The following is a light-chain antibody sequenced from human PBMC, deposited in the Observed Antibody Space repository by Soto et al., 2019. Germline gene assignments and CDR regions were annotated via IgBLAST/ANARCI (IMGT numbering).Light chain of an antibody. CDR2: AAS. J-gene: IGKJ1*01. CDR3: QKANSFPRT. CDR1: QSISSN. V-gene: IGKV1-39*01. Sequence: DIQMTHSPSSLSSSVGDRVTITCRASQSISSNLNWYQQKPGKAPKLLIYAASSLQSGVPSRFSGSGSGTAFTLTISSLQPEDFATYYCQKANSFPRTFGQGTKVDIK.